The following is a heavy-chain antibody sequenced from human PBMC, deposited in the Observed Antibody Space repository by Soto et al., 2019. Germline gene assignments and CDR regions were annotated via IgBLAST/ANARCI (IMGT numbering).Heavy chain of an antibody. V-gene: IGHV5-51*01. D-gene: IGHD5-12*01. CDR1: GYSFTSYW. CDR3: ATHLLSGYESYYYGMDV. J-gene: IGHJ6*02. CDR2: IYPGDSDT. Sequence: GESLKISCKGSGYSFTSYWIGWVRQMPGKGLEWMGIIYPGDSDTRYSPSFQGQVTISADKSISTAYLQWSSLKASDTAMYYCATHLLSGYESYYYGMDVWGQGTTVTVSS.